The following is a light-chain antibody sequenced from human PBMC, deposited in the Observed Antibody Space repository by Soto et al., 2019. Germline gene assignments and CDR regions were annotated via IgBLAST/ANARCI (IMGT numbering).Light chain of an antibody. CDR3: SSYTSSNSVV. J-gene: IGLJ2*01. V-gene: IGLV2-14*01. CDR2: DVF. CDR1: SSDVGGYNS. Sequence: QSALTQPASVSGSPGQSITISCSGISSDVGGYNSVSWYQQHPGKAPKLIIYDVFNRPSGVSNRFSGSKSDNTASLTISGLQAEDEADYYCSSYTSSNSVVFAGGTKLTVL.